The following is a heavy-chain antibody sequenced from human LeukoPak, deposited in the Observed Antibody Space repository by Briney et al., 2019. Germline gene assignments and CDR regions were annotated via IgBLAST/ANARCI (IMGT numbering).Heavy chain of an antibody. D-gene: IGHD2-2*01. Sequence: GGSLRLSCAASGFTFSSYEMNWVRQAPGKGLEWVSYISSSGSTIYYADSVKGRFTISRDNAKNSLYLQMNSLRAEDTAVYYCARSRYQLPPYYFDYWGQGTLVTVSS. CDR2: ISSSGSTI. CDR1: GFTFSSYE. V-gene: IGHV3-48*03. J-gene: IGHJ4*02. CDR3: ARSRYQLPPYYFDY.